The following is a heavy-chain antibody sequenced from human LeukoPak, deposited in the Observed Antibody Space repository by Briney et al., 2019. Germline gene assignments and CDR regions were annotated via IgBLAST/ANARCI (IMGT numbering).Heavy chain of an antibody. V-gene: IGHV4-39*01. J-gene: IGHJ5*02. D-gene: IGHD6-19*01. CDR2: IYYSGST. Sequence: SETLSLTCTVSGGSISSSSYYWGWIRQPPGKGLEWIGSIYYSGSTYYNPSLKSRVTISVDTSKNQFSLKLSSVTAADTAVYYCARHSSGWYSWFDPWGQGTLVTVSS. CDR1: GGSISSSSYY. CDR3: ARHSSGWYSWFDP.